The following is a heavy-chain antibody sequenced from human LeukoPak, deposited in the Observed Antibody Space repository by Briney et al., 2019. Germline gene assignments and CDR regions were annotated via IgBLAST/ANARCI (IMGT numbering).Heavy chain of an antibody. J-gene: IGHJ4*02. Sequence: RGSLRLSCAASGFTFSTYAMSWVRQAPAKGLEWVSAISGSGGRTFYADSVKGRFTISRDNSKNTLYLQMNSLRAEDTAVYFCAKSEKYCSGGSCYFSYFDYWGQGTLVTVSS. CDR1: GFTFSTYA. D-gene: IGHD2-15*01. V-gene: IGHV3-23*01. CDR2: ISGSGGRT. CDR3: AKSEKYCSGGSCYFSYFDY.